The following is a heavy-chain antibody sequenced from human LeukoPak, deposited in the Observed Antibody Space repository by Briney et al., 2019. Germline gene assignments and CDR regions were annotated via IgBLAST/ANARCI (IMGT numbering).Heavy chain of an antibody. CDR1: GGSIGRDY. CDR2: IHYTGST. Sequence: SETLSLTCTVSGGSIGRDYGSWIRQSPGKGLEWIGYIHYTGSTSYNPSFLSRVTISMVASRNQFSLKLTSVTAADTAVYYCAGWEPDYFDIWGQGTMVTVSS. V-gene: IGHV4-59*08. D-gene: IGHD1-26*01. J-gene: IGHJ3*02. CDR3: AGWEPDYFDI.